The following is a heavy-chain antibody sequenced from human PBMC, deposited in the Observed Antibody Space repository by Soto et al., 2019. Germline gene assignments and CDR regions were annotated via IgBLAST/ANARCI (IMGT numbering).Heavy chain of an antibody. J-gene: IGHJ4*02. CDR3: ARLGDQYYFDY. V-gene: IGHV4-59*08. CDR2: IYYSGST. Sequence: IRQPPGKGLEWIGYIYYSGSTNYNPSLKSRVTISVDTSKNQFSLKLSSVTAADTAVYYCARLGDQYYFDYWGQGTLVTVSS. D-gene: IGHD3-16*01.